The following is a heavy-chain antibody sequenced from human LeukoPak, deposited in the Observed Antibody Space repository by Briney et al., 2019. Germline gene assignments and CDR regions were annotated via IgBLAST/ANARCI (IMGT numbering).Heavy chain of an antibody. D-gene: IGHD2-15*01. CDR1: GYTFTSYG. J-gene: IGHJ6*03. Sequence: ASVKVSCKASGYTFTSYGISWVRQAPGQGLEWMGIINPSGGSTSYAQKFQGRVTMTRDMSTSTVYMELSSLRSEDTAVYYCARDHGYCSGGSCYYYYYYMDVWGKGTTVTVSS. CDR3: ARDHGYCSGGSCYYYYYYMDV. CDR2: INPSGGST. V-gene: IGHV1-46*01.